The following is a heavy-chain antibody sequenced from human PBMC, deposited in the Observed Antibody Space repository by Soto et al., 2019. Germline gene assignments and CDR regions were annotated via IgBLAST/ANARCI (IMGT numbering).Heavy chain of an antibody. CDR2: ISSSGSTI. CDR1: GFTFSSYE. D-gene: IGHD3-22*01. CDR3: ARALYYYDSSGYYPLGGYYFDY. Sequence: EVQLVESGGGLVQPGGSLRLSCAASGFTFSSYEMNWVRQAPGKGLEWVSYISSSGSTIYYADSVKGRFTISRDNAKNSLYLQMNSLRAEDTAVYYCARALYYYDSSGYYPLGGYYFDYWGQGTLVTVSS. J-gene: IGHJ4*02. V-gene: IGHV3-48*03.